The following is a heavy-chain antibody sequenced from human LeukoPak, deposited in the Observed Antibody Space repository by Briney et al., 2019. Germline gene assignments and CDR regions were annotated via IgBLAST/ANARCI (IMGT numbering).Heavy chain of an antibody. J-gene: IGHJ4*02. V-gene: IGHV4-59*12. CDR2: IYHSGST. CDR1: GGSISSYY. CDR3: ARGYCSSTSCYMGGGSGIDY. Sequence: SETLSLTCTVSGGSISSYYWSWIRQPPGTGLEWIGYIYHSGSTYYNPSLKSRVTISVDRSKNQFSLKLSSVTAADTAVYYCARGYCSSTSCYMGGGSGIDYWGQGTLVTVSS. D-gene: IGHD2-2*02.